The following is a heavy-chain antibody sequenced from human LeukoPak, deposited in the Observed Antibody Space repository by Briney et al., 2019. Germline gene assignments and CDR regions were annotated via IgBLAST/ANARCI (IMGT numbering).Heavy chain of an antibody. V-gene: IGHV4-30-2*01. CDR2: IFHTGHT. CDR1: GGSNSSGDFP. CDR3: ARLSSWPYYFDY. J-gene: IGHJ4*02. D-gene: IGHD6-19*01. Sequence: PSQTLSLTCAVSGGSNSSGDFPWSWIRQPPGKGLEWIGYIFHTGHTSYNPSLKSRVTISVDMSKNQLSLRLTSVTAADTAVYYCARLSSWPYYFDYWGQGTLVTVSS.